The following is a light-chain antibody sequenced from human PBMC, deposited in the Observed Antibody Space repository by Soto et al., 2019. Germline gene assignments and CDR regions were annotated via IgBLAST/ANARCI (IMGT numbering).Light chain of an antibody. CDR2: GAS. CDR3: QQSYSNPRT. CDR1: QSISSY. J-gene: IGKJ1*01. Sequence: DIQMTQSPSSLSASVGDRVTITCRASQSISSYLNWYQQKPGKAPQLLIYGASSLQSGVTSRFRGSGSGTEYTLTNSSLQPEDCATNYGQQSYSNPRTIGQGTKVESK. V-gene: IGKV1-39*01.